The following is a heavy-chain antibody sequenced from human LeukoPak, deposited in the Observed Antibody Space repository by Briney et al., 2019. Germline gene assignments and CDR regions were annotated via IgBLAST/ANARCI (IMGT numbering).Heavy chain of an antibody. CDR3: ARDPLRYLRVGHYDY. CDR1: AFTFSDYS. Sequence: GGSLRLSCAASAFTFSDYSMNWVRQVPGKGLEWVSSIDYDSSHIYYAASVRGRFTISRDNARNSVYLQMSSLRVEDTAVYYCARDPLRYLRVGHYDYWGQGTLVAVSS. J-gene: IGHJ4*02. CDR2: IDYDSSHI. V-gene: IGHV3-21*01. D-gene: IGHD3-9*01.